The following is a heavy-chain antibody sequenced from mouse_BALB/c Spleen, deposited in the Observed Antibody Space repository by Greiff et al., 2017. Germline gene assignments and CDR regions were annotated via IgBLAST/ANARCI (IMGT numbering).Heavy chain of an antibody. Sequence: VQLQQSGAELARPGASVKLSCKASGYTFTSYWMQWVKQRPGQGLECIGAIYPGDGDTRYTQKFKGKATLTADKSSSTAYMQLSSLASEDSAVYYCARNYADYWGQGTTLTVSS. CDR2: IYPGDGDT. D-gene: IGHD1-1*01. J-gene: IGHJ2*01. V-gene: IGHV1-87*01. CDR1: GYTFTSYW. CDR3: ARNYADY.